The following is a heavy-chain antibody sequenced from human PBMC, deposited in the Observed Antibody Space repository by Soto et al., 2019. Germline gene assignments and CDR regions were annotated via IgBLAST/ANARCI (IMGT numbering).Heavy chain of an antibody. CDR3: ARRPAYCGGDCPGPFDY. Sequence: ASVEDSSKASGGTFSSYAISWVRQAPGQGLEWMGGIIPIFGTANYAQKFQGRVTITADESTSTAYMELSSLRSEDTAVYYCARRPAYCGGDCPGPFDYWGQGTLVTVSS. CDR1: GGTFSSYA. J-gene: IGHJ4*02. V-gene: IGHV1-69*13. D-gene: IGHD2-21*02. CDR2: IIPIFGTA.